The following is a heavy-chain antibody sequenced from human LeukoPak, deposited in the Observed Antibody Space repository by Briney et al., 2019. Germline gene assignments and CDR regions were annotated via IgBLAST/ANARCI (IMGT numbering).Heavy chain of an antibody. CDR3: AKGSSSWYGGSYFDY. Sequence: GRSLRLSCAASGFTFSSYGMHWVRQAPGKGLEWVAVISYDGSNKYYADSVKGRFTISRDNSKNTLYLQMNSLRADDTAVYYCAKGSSSWYGGSYFDYWGQGTLVTVSS. V-gene: IGHV3-30*18. J-gene: IGHJ4*02. CDR1: GFTFSSYG. D-gene: IGHD6-13*01. CDR2: ISYDGSNK.